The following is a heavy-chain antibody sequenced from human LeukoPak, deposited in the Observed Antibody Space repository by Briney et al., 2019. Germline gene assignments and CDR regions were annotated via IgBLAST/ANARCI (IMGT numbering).Heavy chain of an antibody. CDR2: INPEETTT. Sequence: GGSLRLSCAASGFTFSTHWMHWVRQAPGKGLVWVSRINPEETTTSYADSVKGRFTISRDNTKNTLYLHMNSLRVEDMALYYCAKGFCSSINCYPGDYWGQGTLVTVSS. CDR1: GFTFSTHW. V-gene: IGHV3-74*01. CDR3: AKGFCSSINCYPGDY. D-gene: IGHD2-2*01. J-gene: IGHJ4*02.